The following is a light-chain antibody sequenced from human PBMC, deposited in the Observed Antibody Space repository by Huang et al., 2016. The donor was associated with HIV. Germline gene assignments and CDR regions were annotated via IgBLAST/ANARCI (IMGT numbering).Light chain of an antibody. J-gene: IGKJ2*01. Sequence: DIQMTQSPSSLYASVGDRVTITCRASQSIGAYLNWYQHRPGRAPRLLISATSDLQGGGPSRFSGSRSGTEFTLTITNLQFQDFATYYCQQSYSFPRTFGQGSNLGIK. CDR2: ATS. CDR3: QQSYSFPRT. V-gene: IGKV1-39*01. CDR1: QSIGAY.